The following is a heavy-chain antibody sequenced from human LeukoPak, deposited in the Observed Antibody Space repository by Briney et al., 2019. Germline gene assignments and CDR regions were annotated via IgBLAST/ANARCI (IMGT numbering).Heavy chain of an antibody. CDR2: IYYSGST. CDR1: GGSISSYY. J-gene: IGHJ5*02. CDR3: ARDRAYDYVWGSYRYIWFDP. V-gene: IGHV4-59*12. Sequence: SETLSLTCTVSGGSISSYYWSWIRQPPGKGPEWIGYIYYSGSTNYNPSLKSRVTISVDTSKNQFSLKLSSVTAADTAVYYCARDRAYDYVWGSYRYIWFDPWGQGTLVTVSS. D-gene: IGHD3-16*02.